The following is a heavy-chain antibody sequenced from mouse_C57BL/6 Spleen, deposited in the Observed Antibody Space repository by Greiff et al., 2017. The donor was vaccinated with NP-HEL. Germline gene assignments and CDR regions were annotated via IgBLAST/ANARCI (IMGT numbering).Heavy chain of an antibody. CDR3: ASYYYGSSYWYFDV. J-gene: IGHJ1*03. D-gene: IGHD1-1*01. Sequence: EVNLVESGGGLVKPGGSLKLSCAASGFTFSSYAMSWVRQTPEKRLEWVATISDGGSYTYYPDNVKGRFTISRDNAKNNLYLQMSHLKSEDTAMYYCASYYYGSSYWYFDVWGTGTTVTVSS. CDR1: GFTFSSYA. CDR2: ISDGGSYT. V-gene: IGHV5-4*03.